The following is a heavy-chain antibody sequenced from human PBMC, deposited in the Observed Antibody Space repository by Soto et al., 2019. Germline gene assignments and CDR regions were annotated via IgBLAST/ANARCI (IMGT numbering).Heavy chain of an antibody. CDR1: GFTVSTYR. V-gene: IGHV3-21*01. CDR2: ISSSGDYI. D-gene: IGHD4-4*01. CDR3: ERDSNNRQYGMDV. Sequence: XESLRLTCAGSGFTVSTYRKNWVRQPPGKGLEWVSSISSSGDYIHYADSVKGRFTISRDNAKNSLFLQMNSLRAEDTAVYYCERDSNNRQYGMDVCGQGTTVTVSS. J-gene: IGHJ6*02.